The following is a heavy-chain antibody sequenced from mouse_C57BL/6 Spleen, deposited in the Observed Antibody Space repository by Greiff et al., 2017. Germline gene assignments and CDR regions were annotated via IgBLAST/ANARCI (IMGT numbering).Heavy chain of an antibody. V-gene: IGHV14-4*01. Sequence: VQLKQSGAELVRPGASVKLSCTASGFNIKDDDMHWVKQRPVQGLEWIGWIDPENGDTAYASKFQGKATITADTSSNTAYLQLSSLTSEDTAVYYCTELGRRFAYWGQGTLVTVSA. CDR1: GFNIKDDD. J-gene: IGHJ3*01. D-gene: IGHD4-1*01. CDR2: IDPENGDT. CDR3: TELGRRFAY.